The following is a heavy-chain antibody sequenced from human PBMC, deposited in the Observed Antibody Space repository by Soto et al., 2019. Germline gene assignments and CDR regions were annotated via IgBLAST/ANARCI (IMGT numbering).Heavy chain of an antibody. CDR3: ANLWFGELYAFDI. J-gene: IGHJ3*02. CDR2: INAGNGNT. V-gene: IGHV1-3*01. CDR1: GYTFTSCA. D-gene: IGHD3-10*01. Sequence: ASVKVSCKASGYTFTSCAMHWVRQAPGQRLEWMGWINAGNGNTKYSQKFQGRVTITRDTSASTAYMELSSLRSEDTAVYYCANLWFGELYAFDIWGQGTMVTVSS.